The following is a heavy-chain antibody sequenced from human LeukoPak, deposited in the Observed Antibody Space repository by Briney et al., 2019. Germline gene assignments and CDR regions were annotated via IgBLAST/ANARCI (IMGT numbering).Heavy chain of an antibody. CDR2: IYYSGST. D-gene: IGHD6-13*01. V-gene: IGHV4-59*01. CDR1: GGSIRNYY. CDR3: ARVYYSSSYDYWYFDL. J-gene: IGHJ2*01. Sequence: PSETLSLTCTVSGGSIRNYYWSWIRQPPGKGLEWIGYIYYSGSTNYNPSLKSRVTISVDTSKNQFSLKLSSVTAADTAVYYCARVYYSSSYDYWYFDLWGRGTLVTVSS.